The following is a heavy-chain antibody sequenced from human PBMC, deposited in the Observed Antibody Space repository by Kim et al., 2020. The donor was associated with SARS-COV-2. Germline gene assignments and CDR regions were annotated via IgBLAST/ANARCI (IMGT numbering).Heavy chain of an antibody. CDR2: IRGSGDRT. CDR1: GFTFNSYA. CDR3: AKVSSGSSGWFEYFHH. V-gene: IGHV3-23*01. Sequence: GGSLRLSCAASGFTFNSYAMSWVRQAPGKGLEWVSGIRGSGDRTSYADAVTGRFTISRYNSRNTLYLQMDSLRAEDTAVYYCAKVSSGSSGWFEYFHHWGQGTLVTVSS. D-gene: IGHD6-19*01. J-gene: IGHJ1*01.